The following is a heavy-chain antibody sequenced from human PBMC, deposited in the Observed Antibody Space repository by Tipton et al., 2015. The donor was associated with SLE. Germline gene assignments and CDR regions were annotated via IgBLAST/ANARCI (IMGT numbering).Heavy chain of an antibody. J-gene: IGHJ4*02. D-gene: IGHD5-12*01. CDR2: IYYSGST. Sequence: TLSLTCTVSGGSISSYYWSWIRQPPGKGPEWIGYIYYSGSTYYNPSLKSRVTISVDTSKNQFSLKLSSVTAADTAVYYCAEVATIYYWGQGTLVTVSS. V-gene: IGHV4-59*12. CDR1: GGSISSYY. CDR3: AEVATIYY.